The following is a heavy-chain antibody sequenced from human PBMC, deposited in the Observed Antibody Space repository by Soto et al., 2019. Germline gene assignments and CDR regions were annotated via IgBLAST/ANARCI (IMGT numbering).Heavy chain of an antibody. D-gene: IGHD2-8*01. Sequence: SETLSLTCTVSGGSISTRDSSSPRSFYWGWMRQPPGKGLQWIASISYSDGSFYNSSLKSRLTISVDTSKNQFSLSLRSVTAADTAVYYCASHRTFWPFDSWGQGTVVTVSS. CDR2: ISYSDGS. J-gene: IGHJ4*02. CDR1: GGSISTRDSSSPRSFY. CDR3: ASHRTFWPFDS. V-gene: IGHV4-39*01.